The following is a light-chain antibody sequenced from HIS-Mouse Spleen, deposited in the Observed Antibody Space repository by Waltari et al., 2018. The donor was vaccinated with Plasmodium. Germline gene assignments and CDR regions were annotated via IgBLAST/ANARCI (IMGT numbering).Light chain of an antibody. J-gene: IGLJ3*02. CDR3: CSYAGSSTYWV. Sequence: QSALTQPASVSGSPGQPITIPCTGTSSAVGRYNLVSWYQQHPAKAPKLMIYEGSKRPSGVSNRFSGSKSGNTASLTISGLQAEDEADYYCCSYAGSSTYWVFGGGTKLTVL. CDR1: SSAVGRYNL. CDR2: EGS. V-gene: IGLV2-23*01.